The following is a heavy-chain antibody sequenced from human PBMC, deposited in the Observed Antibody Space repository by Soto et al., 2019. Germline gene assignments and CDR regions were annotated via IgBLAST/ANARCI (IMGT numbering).Heavy chain of an antibody. CDR2: IYYSGST. V-gene: IGHV4-31*03. CDR1: GGSISSGGYY. J-gene: IGHJ4*02. CDR3: ARESVVEGYSYGPFDY. D-gene: IGHD5-18*01. Sequence: SETLSLTCTVSGGSISSGGYYWSWIRQHPGKGLEWIGYIYYSGSTYYNPSLKSRVTISVDTSKNQFSLKLSSVTAADTAVYYCARESVVEGYSYGPFDYWGQGTLVTVSS.